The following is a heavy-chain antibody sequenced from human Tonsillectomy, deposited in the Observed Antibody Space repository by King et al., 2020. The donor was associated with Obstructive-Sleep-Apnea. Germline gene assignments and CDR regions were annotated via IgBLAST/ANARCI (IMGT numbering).Heavy chain of an antibody. CDR3: SRDRPAIVVVVAATATQDYYGMDV. V-gene: IGHV1-69*09. D-gene: IGHD2-15*01. CDR2: IIPILGIA. CDR1: GGTFSTYA. Sequence: VQLVESGAEVKKPGSSVKVSCKASGGTFSTYAITWVRQAPGQGLEWMGGIIPILGIANYAQNFQGRVTITADKSTSTAYMELSSLRSEDTAVYYCSRDRPAIVVVVAATATQDYYGMDVWGQGTTVTVSS. J-gene: IGHJ6*02.